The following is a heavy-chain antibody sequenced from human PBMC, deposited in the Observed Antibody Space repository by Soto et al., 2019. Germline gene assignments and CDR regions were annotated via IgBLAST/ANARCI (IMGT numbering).Heavy chain of an antibody. V-gene: IGHV4-59*08. CDR2: IYYSGST. J-gene: IGHJ6*02. CDR3: ARPGDAYGLDV. Sequence: SETLSLTCTVSGGSISSYYWSWIRQPPGKGLEWIGYIYYSGSTYYDPSLRGRVLISVDSSKNHFSLNLSSVTAADTAVYYCARPGDAYGLDVWGQGTTVTVSS. D-gene: IGHD2-21*02. CDR1: GGSISSYY.